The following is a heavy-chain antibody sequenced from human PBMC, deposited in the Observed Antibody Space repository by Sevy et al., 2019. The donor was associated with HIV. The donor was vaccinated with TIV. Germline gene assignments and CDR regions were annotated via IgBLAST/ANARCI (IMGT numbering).Heavy chain of an antibody. CDR3: ARDRWRFLEWLRVAFDI. J-gene: IGHJ3*02. CDR2: ISDDGSRK. Sequence: GGSLRLSCTASGFSFSGYAMHWVRQAPGKGLEWVVGISDDGSRKYYVDSVKDRFTISRENSENTLYLEMNSLRSEDTAIYYCARDRWRFLEWLRVAFDIWGQGTMVTVSS. D-gene: IGHD3-3*01. V-gene: IGHV3-30-3*01. CDR1: GFSFSGYA.